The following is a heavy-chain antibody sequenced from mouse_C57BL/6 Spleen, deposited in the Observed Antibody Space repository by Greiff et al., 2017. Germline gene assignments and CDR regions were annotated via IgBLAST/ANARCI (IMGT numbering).Heavy chain of an antibody. J-gene: IGHJ2*01. D-gene: IGHD1-1*02. CDR3: AKGGYHFDY. CDR2: IDPSDSYT. V-gene: IGHV1-69*01. Sequence: VQLQQSGAELVMPGASVKLSCKASGYTFTSYWLHWVKQRPGQGLEWIGKIDPSDSYTNYNQKFKGKSTLTVDNSSSTAYMQLSSLTSEYSAVYYCAKGGYHFDYWGQGTTLTVSS. CDR1: GYTFTSYW.